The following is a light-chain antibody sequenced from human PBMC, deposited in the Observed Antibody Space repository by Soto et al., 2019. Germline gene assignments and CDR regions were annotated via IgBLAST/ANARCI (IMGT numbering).Light chain of an antibody. Sequence: MTQSPSTLSASVGDSVTITCRASQSISRKLAWYQHKPGQAPRLLISGASTGATGIPARFSGSGSGTEFTLTISSLQSEDCAIYYCQQYHTWPITFGGGTKVDIK. CDR3: QQYHTWPIT. CDR1: QSISRK. V-gene: IGKV3-15*01. CDR2: GAS. J-gene: IGKJ4*01.